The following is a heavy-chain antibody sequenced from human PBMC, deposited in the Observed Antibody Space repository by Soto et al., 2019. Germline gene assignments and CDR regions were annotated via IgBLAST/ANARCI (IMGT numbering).Heavy chain of an antibody. CDR2: MNPNSGDT. CDR3: ARVNYYGSGSYQDFFYFYALDV. D-gene: IGHD3-10*01. V-gene: IGHV1-8*01. Sequence: GASVEVSWKTSGYTFSTYDINWGRQAPGQALDWMGLMNPNSGDTGYAQKFLGRLTMTRDSSIRTVYMELSSVNSEDTAVYYCARVNYYGSGSYQDFFYFYALDVWGQGTTVTVSS. J-gene: IGHJ6*02. CDR1: GYTFSTYD.